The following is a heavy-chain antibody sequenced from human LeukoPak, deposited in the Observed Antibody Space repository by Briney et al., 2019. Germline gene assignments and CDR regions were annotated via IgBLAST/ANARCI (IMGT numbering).Heavy chain of an antibody. Sequence: PWGSLRLSCVASGPPIADFAMHWVRQAPGKGLEWVSLISGDGVSTFYADSVKGRFSISRDNSKNSLSLEMNSLRTEDTAMYYCARESGKFDYWGQGTLVAVSS. CDR3: ARESGKFDY. CDR1: GPPIADFA. V-gene: IGHV3-43*02. CDR2: ISGDGVST. J-gene: IGHJ4*02.